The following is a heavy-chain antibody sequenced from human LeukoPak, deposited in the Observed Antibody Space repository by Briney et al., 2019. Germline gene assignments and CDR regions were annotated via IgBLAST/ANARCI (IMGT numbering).Heavy chain of an antibody. Sequence: ASVKVSCKASGYTFTSYYMHWVRQAPGQGLEWMGIINPSGGSTSYAQKFQGRVTMTSDTSTSTVYMELSSLRSEDTAVYYCARGDYGGNSGEGEYFDYWGQGTLVTVSS. J-gene: IGHJ4*02. V-gene: IGHV1-46*01. CDR3: ARGDYGGNSGEGEYFDY. CDR1: GYTFTSYY. D-gene: IGHD4-23*01. CDR2: INPSGGST.